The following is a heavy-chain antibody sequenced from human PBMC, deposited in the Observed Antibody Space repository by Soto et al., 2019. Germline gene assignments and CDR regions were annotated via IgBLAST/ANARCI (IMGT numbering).Heavy chain of an antibody. V-gene: IGHV1-8*01. CDR2: MDPNSGNT. CDR3: ARGSGEYFDYHHYLMAV. CDR1: GYTFTSYD. Sequence: GASVKVSCKASGYTFTSYDINWVRQATGQGLEWMGWMDPNSGNTGYAQKFQGRVTMTRNTSISTAYMELSSLRSEDTAVYYCARGSGEYFDYHHYLMAVSAKGTTDPGSS. D-gene: IGHD4-17*01. J-gene: IGHJ6*04.